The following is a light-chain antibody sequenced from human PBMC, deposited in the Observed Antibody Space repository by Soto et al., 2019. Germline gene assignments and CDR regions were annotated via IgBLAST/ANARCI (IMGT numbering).Light chain of an antibody. Sequence: QPVLTQSPSASASLGASVKLTCTLSSGHSSYAIAWHQQQPEKGPRYLMKLNSDGSHSKGDGIPGGFSGSSSGAERYLTISSLQSEDEADYYCQTWVSGIEVFGGGTKLTVL. CDR1: SGHSSYA. CDR2: LNSDGSH. V-gene: IGLV4-69*01. CDR3: QTWVSGIEV. J-gene: IGLJ2*01.